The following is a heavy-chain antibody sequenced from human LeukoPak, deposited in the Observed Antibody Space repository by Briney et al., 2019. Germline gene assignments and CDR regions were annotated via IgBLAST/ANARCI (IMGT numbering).Heavy chain of an antibody. D-gene: IGHD3-10*01. J-gene: IGHJ4*02. CDR2: ITSSSSTI. CDR3: ATPGATGSYYKY. CDR1: GFSFSSYT. V-gene: IGHV3-48*01. Sequence: PGGSLRLSCAASGFSFSSYTMNWVRQAPGKGLEWVSYITSSSSTIYYADSVKGRFTISRDNSKNTLYLQMNSLRAEDTAVYYCATPGATGSYYKYWGQGTLVTVSS.